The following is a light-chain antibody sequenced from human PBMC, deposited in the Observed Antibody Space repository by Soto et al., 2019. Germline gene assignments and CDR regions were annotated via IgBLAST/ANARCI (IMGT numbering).Light chain of an antibody. J-gene: IGLJ1*01. CDR3: AAWDDSLNAYV. CDR1: SSNIGSST. Sequence: QSVLTQPPSASGTPGQRVTISCSGSSSNIGSSTVSWYHQLPGSAPKLLIYNDNQRPSGVPDRFSGSKSGASASLAISGLQSEDEADYYCAAWDDSLNAYVFGTGTKVTV. V-gene: IGLV1-44*01. CDR2: NDN.